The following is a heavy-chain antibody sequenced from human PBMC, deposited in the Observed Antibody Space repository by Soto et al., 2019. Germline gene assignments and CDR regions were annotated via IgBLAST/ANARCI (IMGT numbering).Heavy chain of an antibody. CDR2: ISNGGST. J-gene: IGHJ4*02. CDR3: AREVSGIQAFDY. CDR1: GGSINSSYW. V-gene: IGHV4-4*02. Sequence: QVQLQESGPGLVKPSETLSLTCVVSGGSINSSYWWNWVRQPPGKGLEWIGEISNGGSTNFNPSLKSRATISVDKSKYHLSLKLDSVTAADTAVYYCAREVSGIQAFDYWGQGTLVTVSS. D-gene: IGHD1-20*01.